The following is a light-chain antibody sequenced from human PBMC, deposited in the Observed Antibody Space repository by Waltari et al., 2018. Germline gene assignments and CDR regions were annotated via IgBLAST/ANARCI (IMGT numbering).Light chain of an antibody. V-gene: IGKV3-11*01. CDR1: QSVSSY. Sequence: EIVLTQSPATLSLSPGERATLSCRASQSVSSYLAWYQQKPGQAPRLLIYDASNRATGIPARFSGSGSWTYFTLTISSLEPEDFAVYYCQQRSNWPPIFTFGPGTKVDIK. CDR3: QQRSNWPPIFT. J-gene: IGKJ3*01. CDR2: DAS.